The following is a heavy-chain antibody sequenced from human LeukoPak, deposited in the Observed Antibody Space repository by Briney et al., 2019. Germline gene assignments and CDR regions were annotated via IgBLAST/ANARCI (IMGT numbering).Heavy chain of an antibody. V-gene: IGHV3-33*06. CDR1: GFTFSSYG. Sequence: GRSLRLSCAASGFTFSSYGMHWVRQAPGKGLEWVAVIWYDGSNKYYADSVQGRFTISRDNSKNTLYLQMNSLRAEDTAVYYCAKDSEQQLAIGGDMDVWGQGTTVTVSS. CDR2: IWYDGSNK. D-gene: IGHD6-13*01. CDR3: AKDSEQQLAIGGDMDV. J-gene: IGHJ6*02.